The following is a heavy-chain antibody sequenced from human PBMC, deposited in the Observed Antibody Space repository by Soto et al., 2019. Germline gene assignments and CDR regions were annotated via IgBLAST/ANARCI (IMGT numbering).Heavy chain of an antibody. J-gene: IGHJ4*02. Sequence: PGGSLRLSCAASGFTFSSYSMNWVRQAPGKGLEWVSYISNSSSTIYYADSVKGRFTISRDNAKNSLYLQMNSLRDEDTAVYYCARDGSRGYSGYDGGFDYWGQGTLVTVSS. CDR2: ISNSSSTI. D-gene: IGHD5-12*01. CDR3: ARDGSRGYSGYDGGFDY. CDR1: GFTFSSYS. V-gene: IGHV3-48*02.